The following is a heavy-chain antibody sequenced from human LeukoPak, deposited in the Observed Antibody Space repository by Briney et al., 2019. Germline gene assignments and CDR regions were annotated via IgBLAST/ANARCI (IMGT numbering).Heavy chain of an antibody. D-gene: IGHD4-17*01. V-gene: IGHV4-59*11. J-gene: IGHJ4*02. CDR1: GGSFSSHY. CDR2: ISYIGST. CDR3: ARDPTTVTKGLDI. Sequence: SETLSLTCTVSGGSFSSHYWSWIRQPPGKGLEWIGYISYIGSTNYNPSLKSRVTISVDTSKNQFSLKLSSVTAADTAVYYCARDPTTVTKGLDIWGQGTLVTVSS.